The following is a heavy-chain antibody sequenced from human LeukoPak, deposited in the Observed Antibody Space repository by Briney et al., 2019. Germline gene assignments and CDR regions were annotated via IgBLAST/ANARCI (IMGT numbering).Heavy chain of an antibody. J-gene: IGHJ4*02. CDR2: IAGRGEST. CDR1: GFTFSSYG. Sequence: GGSLRLSCAASGFTFSSYGMNWVRQAPGKGLEWVSGIAGRGESTYYADSVKGRFTISRDNSKNTLYLQMNSLRAGDTAIYYCAKDRRLASFDYGGQGTLVTVSS. CDR3: AKDRRLASFDY. D-gene: IGHD6-25*01. V-gene: IGHV3-23*01.